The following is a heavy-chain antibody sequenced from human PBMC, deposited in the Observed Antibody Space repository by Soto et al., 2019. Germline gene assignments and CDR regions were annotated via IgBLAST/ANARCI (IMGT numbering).Heavy chain of an antibody. CDR2: IDHRGKT. D-gene: IGHD4-17*01. CDR3: ARVPTTFYFFDY. Sequence: PSETLSLTCSVSNYSISSTYYWGWVRLSPGKGLEWIGSIDHRGKTHYNPSLKSRGTISVDTSKIRFSLRLKSVTAADTAVYYCARVPTTFYFFDYWGQGTLVTVSS. V-gene: IGHV4-38-2*02. J-gene: IGHJ4*02. CDR1: NYSISSTYY.